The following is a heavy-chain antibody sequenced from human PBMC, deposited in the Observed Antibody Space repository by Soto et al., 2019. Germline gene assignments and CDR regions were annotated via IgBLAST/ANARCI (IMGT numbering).Heavy chain of an antibody. J-gene: IGHJ4*02. D-gene: IGHD6-13*01. CDR3: ARASPKFRAAGTPIPFDY. CDR1: GGSISSGGYY. Sequence: ASETLSLTCTVSGGSISSGGYYWSWIRQHPGKGLEWIGYIYYSGSTYYNPSLKSRVTISVDTSKNQFSLKLSSVTAADTAVYYCARASPKFRAAGTPIPFDYWGQGTLVTVSS. V-gene: IGHV4-31*03. CDR2: IYYSGST.